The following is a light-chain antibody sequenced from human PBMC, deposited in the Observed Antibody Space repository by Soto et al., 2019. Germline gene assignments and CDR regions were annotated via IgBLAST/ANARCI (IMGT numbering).Light chain of an antibody. Sequence: DIQMTQSPSTLSASVGDRVTITCRASQSISTWLAWYQQKAGKAPKLLIYKASTLQTGVPSRFSGSGSGTEFTLTISSLQPDDFATYYCQHYNSYSTFGGGTKVDIK. CDR1: QSISTW. V-gene: IGKV1-5*03. CDR3: QHYNSYST. CDR2: KAS. J-gene: IGKJ4*01.